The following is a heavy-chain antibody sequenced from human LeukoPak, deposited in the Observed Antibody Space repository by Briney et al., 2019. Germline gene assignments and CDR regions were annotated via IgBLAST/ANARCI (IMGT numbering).Heavy chain of an antibody. CDR1: GGTFSSYA. Sequence: SVKVSCKASGGTFSSYAISWVRQAPGQGLEWMGGIIPIFGTANYTQKFQGRVTITTDESTSTAYMELSSLRSEDTAVYYCARDNYAGANWFDPWGQGTLVTVSS. CDR2: IIPIFGTA. D-gene: IGHD1-7*01. V-gene: IGHV1-69*05. CDR3: ARDNYAGANWFDP. J-gene: IGHJ5*02.